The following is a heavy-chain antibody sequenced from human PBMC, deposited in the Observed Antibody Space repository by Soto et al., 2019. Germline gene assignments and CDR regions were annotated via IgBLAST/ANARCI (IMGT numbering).Heavy chain of an antibody. CDR3: ARAVRPSDAFDI. J-gene: IGHJ3*02. CDR2: ISSSSSYI. V-gene: IGHV3-21*01. Sequence: PGGSLRLSCAASGFTFSSYSMNWVRQAPGKGLEWVSSISSSSSYIYYADSVKGRFTISRDNAKNSLYLQMNSLRAEDTAVYYCARAVRPSDAFDIWGQGTMVTVSS. CDR1: GFTFSSYS.